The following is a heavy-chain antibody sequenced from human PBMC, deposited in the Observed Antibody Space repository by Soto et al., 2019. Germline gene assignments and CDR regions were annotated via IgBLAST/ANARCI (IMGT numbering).Heavy chain of an antibody. J-gene: IGHJ4*02. CDR3: AKYTSAADY. CDR2: IKQDGSER. D-gene: IGHD3-10*01. V-gene: IGHV3-7*01. CDR1: GFSFSSYW. Sequence: EVQLVESGGGLVQPGGSLRLSCVGSGFSFSSYWMNWVRQAPGKGLEWVANIKQDGSERYYVDSVKGRFTISRDNAKNSLYLQMNSLRAEDTAVYYCAKYTSAADYWGQGTLVTVSS.